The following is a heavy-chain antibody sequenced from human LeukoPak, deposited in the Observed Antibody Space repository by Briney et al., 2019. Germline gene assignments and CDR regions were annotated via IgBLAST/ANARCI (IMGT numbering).Heavy chain of an antibody. D-gene: IGHD3-22*01. CDR3: AKASSGYYSAILG. CDR2: IKQDGSEK. Sequence: PGGSLRLSCAASGFTFRNYWMSWVRQAPGKGLEWVATIKQDGSEKYYGDSVKGRFTISRDNAKNSLYLQMNSLRAEDTALYYCAKASSGYYSAILGWGQGTLVTVSS. CDR1: GFTFRNYW. J-gene: IGHJ4*02. V-gene: IGHV3-7*03.